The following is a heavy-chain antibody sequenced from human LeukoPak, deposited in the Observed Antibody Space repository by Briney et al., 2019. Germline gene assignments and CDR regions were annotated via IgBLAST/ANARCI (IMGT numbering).Heavy chain of an antibody. Sequence: SGESLKISCHGSGSRFTSYWIGWVRQMPGKGLEWMGMIYPGDSDTRYSPSFQGHVTISADKSISTAYLQWNSLKASDTAMYYCARHISDCGGDCPFDYWGQGTLVTVSS. J-gene: IGHJ4*02. V-gene: IGHV5-51*01. CDR1: GSRFTSYW. CDR2: IYPGDSDT. CDR3: ARHISDCGGDCPFDY. D-gene: IGHD2-21*02.